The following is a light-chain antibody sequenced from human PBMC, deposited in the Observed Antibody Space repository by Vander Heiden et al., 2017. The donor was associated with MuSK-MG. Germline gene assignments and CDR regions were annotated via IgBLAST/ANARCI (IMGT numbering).Light chain of an antibody. CDR1: NIGSKS. Sequence: SYVLTQPPSVSVAPGKTARITCGGNNIGSKSVHWYQQKPGQAPVLVIYYDSDRHSGIPERFSGSNSGNTATLTISRVEAGDEADYYCQVWDSSSDHVVFGGGTKLTVL. CDR2: YDS. V-gene: IGLV3-21*04. J-gene: IGLJ2*01. CDR3: QVWDSSSDHVV.